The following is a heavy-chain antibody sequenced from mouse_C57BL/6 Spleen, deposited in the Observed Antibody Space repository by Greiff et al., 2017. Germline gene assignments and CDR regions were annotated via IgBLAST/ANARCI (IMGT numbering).Heavy chain of an antibody. D-gene: IGHD2-3*01. V-gene: IGHV1-22*01. CDR2: INPNNGGT. CDR3: ARNIDDGYWFAY. CDR1: GYTFTDYN. Sequence: VQLQQSGPELVKPGASVKMSCKASGYTFTDYNMHWVKQSHGKSLEWIGYINPNNGGTSYNQKFKGKATLTVNKSSSTAYMELRRLTSEDSAVYSCARNIDDGYWFAYWGQGTLVTVSA. J-gene: IGHJ3*01.